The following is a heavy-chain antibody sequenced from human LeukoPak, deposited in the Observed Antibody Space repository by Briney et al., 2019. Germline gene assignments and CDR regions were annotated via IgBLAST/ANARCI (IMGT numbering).Heavy chain of an antibody. V-gene: IGHV3-30-3*01. CDR3: ARVGSGRTKPFYFDY. D-gene: IGHD1-26*01. J-gene: IGHJ4*02. CDR1: GFTFSSYA. Sequence: PGGSLRLSCAASGFTFSSYAMHWVRQAPGKGLEWVAVISYDGSNKYYADSVKGRFTISRDNSKNTLYLQMNSLRAEDTAVYYCARVGSGRTKPFYFDYWGQGTLVTVSS. CDR2: ISYDGSNK.